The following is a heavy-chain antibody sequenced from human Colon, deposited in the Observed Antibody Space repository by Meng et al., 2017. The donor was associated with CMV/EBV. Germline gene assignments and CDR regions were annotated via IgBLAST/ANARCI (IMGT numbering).Heavy chain of an antibody. Sequence: VQRVELGGGFVQPGGSLRLSCAASGFTVSSHFLSWVRQAPGKGLEWVSVIYSGDSTYYADSVKGRFTISRDNSKNTLYLQMNSLRAEDTAVYYCARDSGGGYGTNFPDYWGQGTLVTVSS. D-gene: IGHD5-12*01. CDR3: ARDSGGGYGTNFPDY. J-gene: IGHJ4*02. CDR1: GFTVSSHF. CDR2: IYSGDST. V-gene: IGHV3-53*01.